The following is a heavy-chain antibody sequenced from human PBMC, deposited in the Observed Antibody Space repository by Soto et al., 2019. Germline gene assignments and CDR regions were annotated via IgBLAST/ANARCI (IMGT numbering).Heavy chain of an antibody. J-gene: IGHJ4*02. CDR3: ARDGRHSSSWFFFDY. Sequence: SETLSLTCTVSGGSMSSYYWSWIRQPAGKGLEWIGRIYSSGSTNCNPSLESRVTMSVDTSKNQFSLKLNSVTAADTAVYYCARDGRHSSSWFFFDYWGQGTLVTVS. CDR1: GGSMSSYY. CDR2: IYSSGST. D-gene: IGHD6-13*01. V-gene: IGHV4-4*07.